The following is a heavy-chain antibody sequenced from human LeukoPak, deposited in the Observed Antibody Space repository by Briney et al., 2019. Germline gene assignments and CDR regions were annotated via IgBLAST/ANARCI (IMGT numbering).Heavy chain of an antibody. CDR3: ARGWLAETTVVTPYNY. Sequence: GGSLRLSCAASGFTFSSYGMHWVRQAPGKGLEWVAVIWYDGSNKYYADSVKGRFTISRGNSKNTLYLQMNSLRAEDTAVYYCARGWLAETTVVTPYNYWGQGTLVTVSS. J-gene: IGHJ4*02. CDR2: IWYDGSNK. D-gene: IGHD4-23*01. V-gene: IGHV3-33*01. CDR1: GFTFSSYG.